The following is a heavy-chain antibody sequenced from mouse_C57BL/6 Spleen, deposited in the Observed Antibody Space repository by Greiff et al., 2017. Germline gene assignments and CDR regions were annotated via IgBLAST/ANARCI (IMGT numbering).Heavy chain of an antibody. CDR3: ARDSFDYDFDY. Sequence: EVQLQESGGGLVKPGGSLKLSCAASGFTFSSYAMSWVRQTPEKRLEWVATISDGGSYTYYPDNVKGRFTISRDNAKNNLYLQMSHLKSEDTAMYYCARDSFDYDFDYWGQGTTLTVSS. D-gene: IGHD2-4*01. J-gene: IGHJ2*01. CDR2: ISDGGSYT. CDR1: GFTFSSYA. V-gene: IGHV5-4*01.